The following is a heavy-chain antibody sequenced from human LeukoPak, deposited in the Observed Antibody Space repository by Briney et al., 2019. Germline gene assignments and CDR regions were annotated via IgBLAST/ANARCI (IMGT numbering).Heavy chain of an antibody. Sequence: GGSLRLSCAASGFTFSDYYMSWIRQAPGKGLEWVSYISSSGSTIYYADSVKGRFTISRDNAKNSLYLQMNSLRAEDTAVYYCASYYTFYYDSSGHWGQGTLVTVSS. V-gene: IGHV3-11*04. J-gene: IGHJ4*02. D-gene: IGHD3-22*01. CDR1: GFTFSDYY. CDR2: ISSSGSTI. CDR3: ASYYTFYYDSSGH.